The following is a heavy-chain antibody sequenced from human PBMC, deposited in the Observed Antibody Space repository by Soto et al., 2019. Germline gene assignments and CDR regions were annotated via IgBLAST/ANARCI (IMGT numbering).Heavy chain of an antibody. D-gene: IGHD3-3*01. Sequence: ASVKVSCKASGYTFTSYGISWVRQAPGQGIEWMGWISAYNGNTNYAQKLQGRVTMTTDTSTSTAYMELRSLRSDDTAVYYCARDEFSEHWSHLAYRGQGSLVTVSS. CDR2: ISAYNGNT. J-gene: IGHJ4*02. CDR1: GYTFTSYG. CDR3: ARDEFSEHWSHLAY. V-gene: IGHV1-18*01.